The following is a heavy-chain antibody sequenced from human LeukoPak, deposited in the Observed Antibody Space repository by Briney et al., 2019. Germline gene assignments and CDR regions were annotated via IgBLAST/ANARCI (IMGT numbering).Heavy chain of an antibody. V-gene: IGHV4-34*01. CDR3: ARDLIVVVPAAGNLDAFDI. J-gene: IGHJ3*02. D-gene: IGHD2-2*01. CDR1: GGSFSGYY. Sequence: PSETLSLTCAVYGGSFSGYYWSWIRQPPGKGLEWIGYIYYSGSTYYNPSLKSRVTISVDTSKNQFSLKLSSVTAADTAVYYCARDLIVVVPAAGNLDAFDIWGQGTMVTVSS. CDR2: IYYSGST.